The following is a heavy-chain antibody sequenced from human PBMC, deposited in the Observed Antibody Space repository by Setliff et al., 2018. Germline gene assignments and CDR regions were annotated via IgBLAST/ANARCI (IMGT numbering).Heavy chain of an antibody. J-gene: IGHJ4*02. CDR3: AGGRRYDYGWDFDY. Sequence: SQTLSLTCTVSGYSISSGHYWGWIRQPPGKGLEWIGSISHSGSTYYNPSLRSRVTISLDTSKNQFSPKLTSVTAADTAVYYCAGGRRYDYGWDFDYWGQGTLVTVS. CDR1: GYSISSGHY. D-gene: IGHD4-17*01. CDR2: ISHSGST. V-gene: IGHV4-38-2*02.